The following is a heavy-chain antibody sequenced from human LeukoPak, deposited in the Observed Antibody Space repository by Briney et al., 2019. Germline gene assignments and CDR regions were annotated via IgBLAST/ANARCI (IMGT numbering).Heavy chain of an antibody. Sequence: GGSLRLSCAASGFTFSDYYMSRIRQAPGKGLEWVSYISSSGSTIYYADSVKGRFTISRDNAKNSLYLQMNSLRAEDTAVYYCASYARVRGVIMRDSYYYYGMDVWGQGTTVTVSS. D-gene: IGHD3-10*01. CDR2: ISSSGSTI. CDR3: ASYARVRGVIMRDSYYYYGMDV. CDR1: GFTFSDYY. J-gene: IGHJ6*02. V-gene: IGHV3-11*01.